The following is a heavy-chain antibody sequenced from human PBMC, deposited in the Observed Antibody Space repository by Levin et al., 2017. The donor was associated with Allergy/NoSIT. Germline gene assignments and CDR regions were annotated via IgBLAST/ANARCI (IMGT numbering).Heavy chain of an antibody. V-gene: IGHV3-33*01. CDR3: ARSDGGTYCSGGSCYSGYFDY. Sequence: GESLKISCAASGFTFSTYGMHWVRQAPGKGLEWVAVIWYDGSNKYYADSVKGRFTISRDNSKNTLYLQMNTLRAEDTAVYYCARSDGGTYCSGGSCYSGYFDYWGQGSLVTVSA. CDR2: IWYDGSNK. J-gene: IGHJ4*02. CDR1: GFTFSTYG. D-gene: IGHD2-15*01.